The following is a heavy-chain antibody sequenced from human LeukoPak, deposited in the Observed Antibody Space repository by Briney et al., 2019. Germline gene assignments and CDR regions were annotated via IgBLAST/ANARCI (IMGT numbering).Heavy chain of an antibody. CDR2: IYSGGNT. J-gene: IGHJ4*02. D-gene: IGHD6-25*01. CDR3: TKAHGHIIAAGNTGI. CDR1: GFTVSRNY. V-gene: IGHV3-66*01. Sequence: GGSLRLSCAASGFTVSRNYMSWVRQAPGKGLECVSVIYSGGNTYYTDSVKGRFTISRDNSKNTLYLQMNTLRAEDTAVYYCTKAHGHIIAAGNTGIWGQGTLVTISS.